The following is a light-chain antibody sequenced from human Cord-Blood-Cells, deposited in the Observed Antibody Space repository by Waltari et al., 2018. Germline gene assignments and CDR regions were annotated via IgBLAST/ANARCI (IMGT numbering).Light chain of an antibody. CDR3: QQSYSTPYI. Sequence: DIQMTQSPSALSASVGDRVNITCRASQSISSYLNWYQQKPGKAPKLLIYAASSLQSGVPSRFSGSGSGTDFTLTISSLQPEDFATYYCQQSYSTPYIFGQGTKLEIK. CDR2: AAS. J-gene: IGKJ2*01. V-gene: IGKV1-39*01. CDR1: QSISSY.